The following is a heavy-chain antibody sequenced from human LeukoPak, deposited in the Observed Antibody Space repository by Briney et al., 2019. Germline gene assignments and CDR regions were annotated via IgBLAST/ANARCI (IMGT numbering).Heavy chain of an antibody. Sequence: GGSLRLSCAASGFTFSSYAMSWVRQAPGKGLEWVSPISSSGGSSFYADSVKGRFTISRDNSKSTLYPQMNSLRAEDTAVYYCAKDQGIQLWLKYFQHWGQGTLVTVSS. J-gene: IGHJ1*01. D-gene: IGHD5-18*01. CDR2: ISSSGGSS. V-gene: IGHV3-23*01. CDR3: AKDQGIQLWLKYFQH. CDR1: GFTFSSYA.